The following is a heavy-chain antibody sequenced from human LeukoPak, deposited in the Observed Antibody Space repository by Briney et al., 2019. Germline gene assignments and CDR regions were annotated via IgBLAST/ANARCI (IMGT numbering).Heavy chain of an antibody. J-gene: IGHJ4*02. CDR2: INTNGGDT. CDR3: EKDLCGGGYYTSFDY. V-gene: IGHV3-64D*09. CDR1: GFTFSTYA. D-gene: IGHD3-3*01. Sequence: PGGSLRLSCSASGFTFSTYAMHWVRQAPGKGLEHVSTINTNGGDTYYADSVEGRFTISRDNSKRTLYLQMSSLRAEDTAVYYCEKDLCGGGYYTSFDYWGQGTLVTVSS.